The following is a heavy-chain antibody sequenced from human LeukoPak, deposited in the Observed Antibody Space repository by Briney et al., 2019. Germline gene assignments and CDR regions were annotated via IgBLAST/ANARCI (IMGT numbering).Heavy chain of an antibody. Sequence: SGGSLRLSCAASGFTFINYAMSWVRQAPGGGLEWVSVICGNAACTLYADSVKGRVIISRDNSRNTMYLYLQMNSLRAEDTAVYYCARHLATSGSYPLDYWGQGTPVTVSS. CDR2: ICGNAACT. D-gene: IGHD2-2*02. V-gene: IGHV3-23*01. J-gene: IGHJ4*02. CDR3: ARHLATSGSYPLDY. CDR1: GFTFINYA.